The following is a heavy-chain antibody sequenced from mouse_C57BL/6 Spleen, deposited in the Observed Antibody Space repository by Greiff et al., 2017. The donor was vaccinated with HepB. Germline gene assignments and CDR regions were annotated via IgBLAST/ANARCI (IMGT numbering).Heavy chain of an antibody. V-gene: IGHV1-15*01. CDR1: GYTFTDYE. D-gene: IGHD2-3*01. CDR3: TRYDY. Sequence: VHGVESGAELVRPGASVTLSCKASGYTFTDYEMHWVKQTPVHGLEWIGAIDPETGGTAYNQKFKGKAILTADKSSSTAYMELRSLTSEDSAVYYCTRYDYWGQGTLVTVSA. J-gene: IGHJ3*01. CDR2: IDPETGGT.